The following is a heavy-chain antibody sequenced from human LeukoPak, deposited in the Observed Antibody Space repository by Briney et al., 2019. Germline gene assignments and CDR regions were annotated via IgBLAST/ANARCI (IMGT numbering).Heavy chain of an antibody. J-gene: IGHJ4*02. V-gene: IGHV1-18*01. Sequence: ASVKVSCKASGYTFTSYGISWVRQAPGQGLEWMGWISAYNGNTNYAQKLQGRVTMTTDTSTSTAYMELRSLRSDDTAVYYCARNGLDVVVVAATSLDYWGQGTLVTVSS. D-gene: IGHD2-15*01. CDR1: GYTFTSYG. CDR2: ISAYNGNT. CDR3: ARNGLDVVVVAATSLDY.